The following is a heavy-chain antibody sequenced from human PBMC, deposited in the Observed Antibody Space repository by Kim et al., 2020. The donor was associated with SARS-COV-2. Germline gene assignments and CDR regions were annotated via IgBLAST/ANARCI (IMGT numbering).Heavy chain of an antibody. J-gene: IGHJ4*02. D-gene: IGHD3-3*01. V-gene: IGHV5-51*01. Sequence: YGPACPGQVTITADKSISTAYLQWSSLKASDTAMYYCARLSRGGGYYIDYWGQGTLVTVSS. CDR3: ARLSRGGGYYIDY.